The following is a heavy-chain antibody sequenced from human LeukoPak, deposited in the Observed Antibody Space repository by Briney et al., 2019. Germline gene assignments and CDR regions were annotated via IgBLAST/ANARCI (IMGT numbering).Heavy chain of an antibody. J-gene: IGHJ5*02. D-gene: IGHD3-9*01. Sequence: SETLSLTCTVSGGSISSYYWSWIRQPPGKGLELIGYIYYSGSTNYNPSLKSRVTISVDTSKNQFSLKLSSVTAADTAVYYCARLTGYSSESWFDPWGQGTLVTVSS. CDR1: GGSISSYY. V-gene: IGHV4-59*01. CDR3: ARLTGYSSESWFDP. CDR2: IYYSGST.